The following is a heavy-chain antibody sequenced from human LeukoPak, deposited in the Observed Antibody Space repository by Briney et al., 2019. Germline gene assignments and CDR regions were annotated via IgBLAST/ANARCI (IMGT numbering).Heavy chain of an antibody. Sequence: SGGSLRLSCAASGFTFSSYWMSWVRQAPGKGLEWVANIKQDGSAKYYVDSVKGRFTISRDNAKNSLYLQMNSLRVEDTAVYYCATGDSSSWPEVFDYWGQGTLVTVSS. CDR2: IKQDGSAK. D-gene: IGHD6-13*01. CDR3: ATGDSSSWPEVFDY. V-gene: IGHV3-7*01. J-gene: IGHJ4*02. CDR1: GFTFSSYW.